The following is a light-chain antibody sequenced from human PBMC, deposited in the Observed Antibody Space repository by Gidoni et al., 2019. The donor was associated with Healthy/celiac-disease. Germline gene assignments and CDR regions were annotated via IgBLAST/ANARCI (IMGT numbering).Light chain of an antibody. V-gene: IGKV3-11*01. CDR3: QQRSNWPPIT. J-gene: IGKJ5*01. CDR2: DAS. Sequence: EIVLTQPPATLSLSPGERATLSCSASQSVRSYLAWYQQKPGQAPRLLIYDASNRATGIPARFSGSGSGTDFTLTISSLEPEDFAVYYCQQRSNWPPITFGQGTRLEIK. CDR1: QSVRSY.